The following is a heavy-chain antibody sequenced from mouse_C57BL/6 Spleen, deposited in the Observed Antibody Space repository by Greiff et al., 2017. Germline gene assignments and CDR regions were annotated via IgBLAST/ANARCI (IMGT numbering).Heavy chain of an antibody. V-gene: IGHV1-82*01. CDR3: AGLDYDYDVEFDY. D-gene: IGHD2-4*01. J-gene: IGHJ2*01. CDR1: GYAFSSSW. CDR2: IYPGDGDT. Sequence: VQLHQSGPELVKPGPSVKISCKASGYAFSSSWMNWVKQRPGKGLEWIGRIYPGDGDTNYNGKFKGKATLTADKSSSTAYMQRSSLTSEDCAVYFCAGLDYDYDVEFDYWGQGTTLTVSS.